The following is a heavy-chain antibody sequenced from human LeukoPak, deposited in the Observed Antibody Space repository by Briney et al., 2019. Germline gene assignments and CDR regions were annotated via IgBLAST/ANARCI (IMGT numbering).Heavy chain of an antibody. CDR3: ATVNCGGDCYSPSYFDY. D-gene: IGHD2-21*02. V-gene: IGHV3-21*01. CDR1: GFTFSSYS. J-gene: IGHJ4*02. Sequence: GGSLRLSCAASGFTFSSYSMNWVRQAPGKGLEWVSSISSSSSYIYYADSVKGRFTISRGNAKNSLYLKMNSLRAEDTAVYYCATVNCGGDCYSPSYFDYWGQGALVTVSS. CDR2: ISSSSSYI.